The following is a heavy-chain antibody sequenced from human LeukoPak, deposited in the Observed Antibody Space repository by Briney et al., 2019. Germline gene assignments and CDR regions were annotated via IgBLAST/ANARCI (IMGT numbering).Heavy chain of an antibody. CDR3: ATLIAAAGNSGDY. CDR2: IRYDGSNK. J-gene: IGHJ4*02. CDR1: GFTFSSYG. D-gene: IGHD6-13*01. V-gene: IGHV3-30*02. Sequence: PGGSLRLSCAAFGFTFSSYGMHWVRQAPGKGLEWVAFIRYDGSNKYYADSVKGRFTISRDNSKNTLYLQMNSLRAEDTAAYYCATLIAAAGNSGDYWGQGTLVTVSS.